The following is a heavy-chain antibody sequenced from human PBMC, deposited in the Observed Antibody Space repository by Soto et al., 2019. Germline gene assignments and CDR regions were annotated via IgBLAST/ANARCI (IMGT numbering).Heavy chain of an antibody. J-gene: IGHJ4*02. CDR1: GYTFTIYY. Sequence: ASVKVSCKASGYTFTIYYMNWVRQAPGQGLEWMGKINPRGGSTSYAQKFQGRVTMTSDTSTSTVYMELSSLRSEDTAVYYCARDLAWIQLWLFFWGQGTLVTVSS. V-gene: IGHV1-46*01. D-gene: IGHD5-18*01. CDR3: ARDLAWIQLWLFF. CDR2: INPRGGST.